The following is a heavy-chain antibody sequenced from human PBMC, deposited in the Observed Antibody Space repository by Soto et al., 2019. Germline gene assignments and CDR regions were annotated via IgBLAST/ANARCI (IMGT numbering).Heavy chain of an antibody. D-gene: IGHD1-7*01. V-gene: IGHV4-34*01. Sequence: SETLSLTCSFSGDSVTSHYLTWIRQSPEKGLEWIGEINHSGSTNYNPSLKSRVTISVDTSKNQFSLKLSSVTAADTAVYYCARSRNYGAFDIWGQGTMVTVSS. CDR3: ARSRNYGAFDI. J-gene: IGHJ3*02. CDR2: INHSGST. CDR1: GDSVTSHY.